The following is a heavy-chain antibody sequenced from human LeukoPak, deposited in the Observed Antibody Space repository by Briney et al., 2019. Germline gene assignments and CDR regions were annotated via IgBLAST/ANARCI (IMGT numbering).Heavy chain of an antibody. CDR3: ARGRSITLLRGVAMSDGFDI. D-gene: IGHD3-10*01. CDR2: TFTSGNYI. V-gene: IGHV3-21*06. CDR1: GFTFSNYG. Sequence: GGSLRLSCEASGFTFSNYGMNWVRQAPGEGVEWVSFTFTSGNYIYYGDSVKGRFTISRDNARNLLFLQMNGLRAEDTAVYYCARGRSITLLRGVAMSDGFDIWGQGAMVAVSS. J-gene: IGHJ3*02.